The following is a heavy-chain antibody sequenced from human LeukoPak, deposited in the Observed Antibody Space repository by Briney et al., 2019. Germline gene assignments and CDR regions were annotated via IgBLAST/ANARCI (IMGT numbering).Heavy chain of an antibody. Sequence: GGSLRLSCEASGFTFSSFSMHWVRQAPGKGLEWVASISFDGSNQNYADSVKGRFTISRGNSKNTLYLQMNSLRTEDTAIYYCASGEGATFSSAAGGWGQGTLVTVSS. CDR1: GFTFSSFS. J-gene: IGHJ4*02. CDR2: ISFDGSNQ. CDR3: ASGEGATFSSAAGG. V-gene: IGHV3-30*01. D-gene: IGHD5-24*01.